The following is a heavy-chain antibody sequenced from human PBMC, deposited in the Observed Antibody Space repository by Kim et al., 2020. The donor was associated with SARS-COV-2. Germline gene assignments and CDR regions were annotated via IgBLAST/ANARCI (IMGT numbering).Heavy chain of an antibody. CDR3: ARGDFWSGYYMDY. D-gene: IGHD3-3*01. J-gene: IGHJ4*02. V-gene: IGHV4-59*09. Sequence: NPSLKSLVAISVDTSKNPFSLKLSSVTAADTAVYYCARGDFWSGYYMDYWGQGTLVTVSS.